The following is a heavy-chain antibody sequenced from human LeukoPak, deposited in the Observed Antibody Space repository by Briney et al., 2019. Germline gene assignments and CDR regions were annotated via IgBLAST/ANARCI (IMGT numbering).Heavy chain of an antibody. CDR2: ISYDGSNK. Sequence: PGRSLRLSCAASGFTFSSYAMHWVRQAPGKGLEWVAVISYDGSNKYYADSVKGRFTISRDNSKNTLYLQMNSLRAEDTAVYYCARVGPYYYYGMDVWGQGTTVTVSS. CDR1: GFTFSSYA. V-gene: IGHV3-30-3*01. CDR3: ARVGPYYYYGMDV. J-gene: IGHJ6*02.